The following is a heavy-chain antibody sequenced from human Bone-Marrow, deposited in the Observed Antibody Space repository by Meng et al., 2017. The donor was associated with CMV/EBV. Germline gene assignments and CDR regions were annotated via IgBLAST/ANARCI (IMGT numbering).Heavy chain of an antibody. CDR2: IRGRDGFP. CDR1: GFTFSTYT. V-gene: IGHV3-23*01. J-gene: IGHJ4*02. Sequence: GESLKISCAASGFTFSTYTMSWVRQAPGKGPEWVSRIRGRDGFPSYADSVKGRFTISRDISQNTLYLQMNSLRTEDTAVYHCAKGAIFGVTAPDSWGQGTLVTVSS. CDR3: AKGAIFGVTAPDS. D-gene: IGHD3-3*01.